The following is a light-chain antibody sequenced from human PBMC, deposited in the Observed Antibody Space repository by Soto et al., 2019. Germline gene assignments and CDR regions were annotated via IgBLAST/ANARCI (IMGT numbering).Light chain of an antibody. J-gene: IGKJ2*02. CDR3: QQSLSAHCP. CDR2: TTS. CDR1: QTIAMY. Sequence: DIPMTQSPSSLSASVGDRVTITCRASQTIAMYVNWFQQKPGKASKPLIYTTSSLQSGVPPSFSGIGYNTDFTLTISRLQPEYSATYDGQQSLSAHCPFG. V-gene: IGKV1-39*01.